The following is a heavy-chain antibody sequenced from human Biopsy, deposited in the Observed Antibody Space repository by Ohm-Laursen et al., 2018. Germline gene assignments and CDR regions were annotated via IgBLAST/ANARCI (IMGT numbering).Heavy chain of an antibody. CDR2: IYTSGST. CDR1: GDSINNYY. CDR3: ARGTGRYYVYGAFDI. J-gene: IGHJ3*02. Sequence: TLSLTCTVSGDSINNYYWSWIRQPAGKGLEWIGRIYTSGSTNYNLSLESRVTMSVDTSKNQFPLTLGSVTAADTAVYYCARGTGRYYVYGAFDIWGQGTVVTVSS. D-gene: IGHD1-26*01. V-gene: IGHV4-4*07.